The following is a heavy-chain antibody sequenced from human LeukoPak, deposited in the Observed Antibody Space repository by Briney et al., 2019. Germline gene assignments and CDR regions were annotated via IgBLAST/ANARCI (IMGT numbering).Heavy chain of an antibody. CDR2: IIPILGIA. V-gene: IGHV1-69*02. CDR3: ASAYYYASSGYPAY. CDR1: GGTFSSYT. J-gene: IGHJ4*02. D-gene: IGHD3-22*01. Sequence: SVKVSCKASGGTFSSYTISWVRQAPGQGLEWMGRIIPILGIANYAQKFQGRVTITADKSTSTAYMELSSLRSEAPAVYYCASAYYYASSGYPAYWGQATLVTVSS.